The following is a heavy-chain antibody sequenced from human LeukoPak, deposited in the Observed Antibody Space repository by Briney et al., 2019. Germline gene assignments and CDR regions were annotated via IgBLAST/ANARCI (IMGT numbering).Heavy chain of an antibody. CDR1: GGSIRSYY. CDR3: ARGAGGWYQLLRAIDY. Sequence: SETLSLACTVSGGSIRSYYWTWIRQPAGKGLEWIGRIYNSGSSNYNPSLKSRVTISVDTSKNQFSLKLSSVTAADTAVYYCARGAGGWYQLLRAIDYWGQGTLVTVSS. V-gene: IGHV4-4*07. D-gene: IGHD2-2*01. J-gene: IGHJ4*02. CDR2: IYNSGSS.